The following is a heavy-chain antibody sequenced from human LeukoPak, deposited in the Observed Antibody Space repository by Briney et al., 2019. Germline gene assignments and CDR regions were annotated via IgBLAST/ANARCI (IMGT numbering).Heavy chain of an antibody. CDR1: GGSISSYY. D-gene: IGHD3-22*01. V-gene: IGHV4-59*06. CDR2: IYYSGST. CDR3: ATSGYFNWFDP. J-gene: IGHJ5*02. Sequence: SETLSLTCTVSGGSISSYYWSWIRQPPGKGLEWIGYIYYSGSTYYNPSLKSRVTISVDTSKNQFSLKLSSVTAADTAVYYCATSGYFNWFDPWGQGTLVTVSS.